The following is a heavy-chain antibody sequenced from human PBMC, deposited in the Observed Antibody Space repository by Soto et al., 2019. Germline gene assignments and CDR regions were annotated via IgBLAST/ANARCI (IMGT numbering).Heavy chain of an antibody. CDR1: GFSLSTSGMC. J-gene: IGHJ5*02. CDR2: IDWDDDK. D-gene: IGHD3-22*01. Sequence: SGPTLVNPTQTLTLTCTFSGFSLSTSGMCVSWIRQPPGKALEWLALIDWDDDKYYSTSLKTRLTISKDTSKNQVVLTMTNMDPVETATYYCARIHYDSSGYYYPRGFDPWGQGNMVTV. CDR3: ARIHYDSSGYYYPRGFDP. V-gene: IGHV2-70*01.